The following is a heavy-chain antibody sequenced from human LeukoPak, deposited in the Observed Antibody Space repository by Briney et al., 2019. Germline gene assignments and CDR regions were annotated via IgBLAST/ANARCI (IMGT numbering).Heavy chain of an antibody. CDR1: GLTFDEYS. J-gene: IGHJ4*02. CDR3: AKGPTIPPYYPSGNYYETKAQFDW. V-gene: IGHV3-43*01. CDR2: IRRIGGTT. Sequence: GRSLSLSCAASGLTFDEYSTRWASHRPREWMEWDSLIRRIGGTTKYADSVKGRFIISRDNSKNSLYLQMHSLRTEDTALYYCAKGPTIPPYYPSGNYYETKAQFDWWGQGTVIIV. D-gene: IGHD3-10*01.